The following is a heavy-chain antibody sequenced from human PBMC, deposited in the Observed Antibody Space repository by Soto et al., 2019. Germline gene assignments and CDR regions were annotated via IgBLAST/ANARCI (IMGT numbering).Heavy chain of an antibody. CDR2: IWYDGSNK. Sequence: QVQLVESGGGVVQPGRSLRLSCAASGFTFSSYGMHWVRQAPGKGLEWVAVIWYDGSNKYYADSVKGRFTISRDNSKNTLYLQMNSLRAEDTAVYYCARDPNHQKNSVLRFLEPVGSAFDIWGQGTMVTVSS. CDR3: ARDPNHQKNSVLRFLEPVGSAFDI. D-gene: IGHD3-3*01. CDR1: GFTFSSYG. V-gene: IGHV3-33*01. J-gene: IGHJ3*02.